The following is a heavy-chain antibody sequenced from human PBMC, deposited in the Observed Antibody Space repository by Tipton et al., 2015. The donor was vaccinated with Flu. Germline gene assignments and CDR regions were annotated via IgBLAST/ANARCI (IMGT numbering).Heavy chain of an antibody. J-gene: IGHJ5*02. Sequence: LRLSCSVSGDSMTSSRYYWGWIRQPPGKGLEWIGSIFHSGSTYYNPSLKSRATISVDTSKNQFSLKLISVTAADTAVYYCARVSPGVESWFDPWGQGTLVTVSS. D-gene: IGHD3-3*01. V-gene: IGHV4-39*07. CDR3: ARVSPGVESWFDP. CDR1: GDSMTSSRYY. CDR2: IFHSGST.